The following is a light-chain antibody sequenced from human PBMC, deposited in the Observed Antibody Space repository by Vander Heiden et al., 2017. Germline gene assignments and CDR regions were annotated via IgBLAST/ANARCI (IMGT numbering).Light chain of an antibody. CDR3: GTWDRSLTAGVV. V-gene: IGLV1-51*01. CDR1: SFDIGNNF. CDR2: DNS. J-gene: IGLJ2*01. Sequence: QSVLTPPPSVSAAPGQKVTISCSGSSFDIGNNFVSWYQQFPGTAPKLLIYDNSKRPAGIPDRFSASKSGTSATLVITGLQTGDEAVYSCGTWDRSLTAGVVFGGGTKLTVL.